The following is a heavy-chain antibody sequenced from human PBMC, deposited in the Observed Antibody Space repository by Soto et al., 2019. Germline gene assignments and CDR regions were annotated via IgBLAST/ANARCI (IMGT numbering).Heavy chain of an antibody. CDR1: GYTFTGYY. D-gene: IGHD4-17*01. CDR2: INPNSGGT. J-gene: IGHJ6*02. V-gene: IGHV1-2*04. Sequence: ASVKVSCKASGYTFTGYYMHWVRQAPGQGLEWMGWINPNSGGTNYAQKYQGWVTMTRDTSISTAYMELSRLRSDDTAVYYCARARYGDPRYYYYYGMDVWGQGTTVTVSS. CDR3: ARARYGDPRYYYYYGMDV.